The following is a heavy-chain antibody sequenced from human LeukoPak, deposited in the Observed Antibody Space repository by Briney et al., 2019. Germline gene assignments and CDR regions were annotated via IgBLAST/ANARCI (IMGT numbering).Heavy chain of an antibody. Sequence: GGSLRLSCAASGFTVSSNYMSWVRRAPGKGLEWVSVIYSGGSTYYADSVKGRFTISRDNSKNTLYLQMNSLRAEDTAVYYCARAGYSRGWYGYYYYYMDVWGKGTTVTISS. J-gene: IGHJ6*03. CDR2: IYSGGST. CDR3: ARAGYSRGWYGYYYYYMDV. D-gene: IGHD6-19*01. V-gene: IGHV3-66*01. CDR1: GFTVSSNY.